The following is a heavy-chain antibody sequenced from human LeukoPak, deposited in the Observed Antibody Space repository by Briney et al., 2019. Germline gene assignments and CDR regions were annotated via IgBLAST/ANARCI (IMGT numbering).Heavy chain of an antibody. CDR3: TASSWDFWSGYYTGDY. Sequence: GGSLRLSCTASGFTFGDYAMSWFRQAPGKGLEWVGFIRSKAYGGTTEYAASVKGRFTISRDDPKSIAYLQMNSLKTEDTAVYYCTASSWDFWSGYYTGDYWGQGTLVTVSS. D-gene: IGHD3-3*01. J-gene: IGHJ4*02. CDR1: GFTFGDYA. V-gene: IGHV3-49*03. CDR2: IRSKAYGGTT.